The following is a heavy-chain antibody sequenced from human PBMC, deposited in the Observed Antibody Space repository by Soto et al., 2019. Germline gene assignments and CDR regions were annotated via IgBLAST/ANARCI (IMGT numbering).Heavy chain of an antibody. CDR1: GDSGFSFSSYG. Sequence: QVHLAESGGGVVQPGGSLRLSCAASGDSGFSFSSYGIHWVRQAPGKGLEWVSVISYDGANRHFADAVKGRFAVSRDDSMHTVYLQKNALRPEDTAVYYCAKDRMVTSYCYGMDVWGQGTTVTVSS. CDR3: AKDRMVTSYCYGMDV. D-gene: IGHD5-18*01. CDR2: ISYDGANR. J-gene: IGHJ6*02. V-gene: IGHV3-30*18.